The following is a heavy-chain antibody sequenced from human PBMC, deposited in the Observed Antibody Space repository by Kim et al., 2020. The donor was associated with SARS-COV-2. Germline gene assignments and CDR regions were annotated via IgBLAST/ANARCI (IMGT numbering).Heavy chain of an antibody. CDR2: IYYSGST. J-gene: IGHJ3*02. Sequence: SETLSLTCTVSGGSISSYYWSWIRQPPGKGLEWIGYIYYSGSTNYNPSLKSRVTISVDTSKNQFSLKLSSVTAADTAVYYCARAFSNGFAAAYAFDIWGQGTMVTVSS. CDR1: GGSISSYY. V-gene: IGHV4-59*01. CDR3: ARAFSNGFAAAYAFDI. D-gene: IGHD6-13*01.